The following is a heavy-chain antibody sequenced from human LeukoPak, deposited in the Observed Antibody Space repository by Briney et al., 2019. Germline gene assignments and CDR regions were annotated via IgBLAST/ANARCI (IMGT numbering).Heavy chain of an antibody. J-gene: IGHJ3*02. CDR2: IYTSGST. D-gene: IGHD6-13*01. V-gene: IGHV4-4*07. Sequence: SETLSLTGTVSGGSISSYYWSWIRQPAGKGLEWIGRIYTSGSTNYNPSLKSRVTISVDKSKNQFSLKLSSVTAADTAVYYCALGVDSSSSSDAFDIWGQGTMVTVSS. CDR3: ALGVDSSSSSDAFDI. CDR1: GGSISSYY.